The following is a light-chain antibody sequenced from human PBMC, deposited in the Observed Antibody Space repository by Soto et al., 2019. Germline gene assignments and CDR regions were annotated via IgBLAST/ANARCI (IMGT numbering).Light chain of an antibody. J-gene: IGLJ1*01. CDR1: SSDVGGYNY. V-gene: IGLV2-14*01. Sequence: LTQPASVSGPPGQSITISCTGTSSDVGGYNYVSWYQQHPGKAPKFMIYDVSNRPSGVSNLFSGSKSGNTASLTISGLQAEDEADYYCSSYTTSNTRQIVFGTGTKVTVL. CDR3: SSYTTSNTRQIV. CDR2: DVS.